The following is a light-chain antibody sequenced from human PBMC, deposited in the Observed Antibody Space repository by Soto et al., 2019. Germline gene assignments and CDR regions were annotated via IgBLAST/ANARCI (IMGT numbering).Light chain of an antibody. Sequence: QSALTQPRSVSGSPGQSVTISCTGTSSDVGAYNVVSWYQQRPGEAPKLIIYYVSQRPSGVPVRFSASKSGNTASLTISGLQADDEADYYCCSRGASFNLVFCGGTKLTVL. CDR2: YVS. CDR3: CSRGASFNLV. J-gene: IGLJ3*02. V-gene: IGLV2-11*01. CDR1: SSDVGAYNV.